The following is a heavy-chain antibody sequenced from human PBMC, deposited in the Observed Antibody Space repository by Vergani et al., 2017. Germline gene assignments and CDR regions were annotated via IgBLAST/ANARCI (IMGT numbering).Heavy chain of an antibody. CDR1: GYSFTGYW. CDR2: IYPGDSDT. CDR3: ARQRLGSGWYFDY. V-gene: IGHV5-51*01. J-gene: IGHJ4*02. D-gene: IGHD6-19*01. Sequence: EVPLVQSGAAVKKPGASLTISCTGSGYSFTGYWIGWVRQMPGKGLEWLGIIYPGDSDTRYSPSFQGQVTISAAKSISTAYLQWSSLKASDTAMYYCARQRLGSGWYFDYWGQGTLVTVSS.